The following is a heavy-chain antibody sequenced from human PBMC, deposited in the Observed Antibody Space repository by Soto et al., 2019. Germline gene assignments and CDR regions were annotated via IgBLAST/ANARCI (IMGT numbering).Heavy chain of an antibody. CDR1: GFTFSSYS. CDR3: AREGRDYYDSSGYYYAYFDY. CDR2: ISSSSSYI. V-gene: IGHV3-21*01. D-gene: IGHD3-22*01. J-gene: IGHJ4*02. Sequence: PGGSLRLSCAASGFTFSSYSMNWVRQAPGKGLEWVSSISSSSSYIYYADSVKGRFTISRDNAKNSLYLQMNSLRAEDTAVYYCAREGRDYYDSSGYYYAYFDYWGQGTLVTVS.